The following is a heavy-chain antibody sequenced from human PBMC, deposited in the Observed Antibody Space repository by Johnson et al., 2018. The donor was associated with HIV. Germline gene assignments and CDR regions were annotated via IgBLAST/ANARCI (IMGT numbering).Heavy chain of an antibody. CDR1: GFTFSDYY. J-gene: IGHJ3*02. CDR3: ARDFVAFGECTAFDI. Sequence: VQLLESGGGLVQPGGSLRLSCAASGFTFSDYYMSWIRQAPGKGLEWVSYISSSGSTIYYADSVKGRFTISRDNGKNSLYLQMNSLRAKDTAFYYCARDFVAFGECTAFDIWGQGTMVTVSS. V-gene: IGHV3-11*01. CDR2: ISSSGSTI. D-gene: IGHD3-10*01.